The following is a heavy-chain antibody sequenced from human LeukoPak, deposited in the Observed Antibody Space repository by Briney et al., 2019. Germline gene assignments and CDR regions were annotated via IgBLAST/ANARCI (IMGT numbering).Heavy chain of an antibody. J-gene: IGHJ6*02. CDR1: GLNFNTYD. CDR3: AARLPLYGMDV. V-gene: IGHV3-23*01. D-gene: IGHD2-21*02. CDR2: FGTRHTHI. Sequence: GGSLRLSCVGSGLNFNTYDLTWARQAPGKGLEWVALFGTRHTHIFYADSVEGRFAISRDNSKNTVYLQMNSLRVEDAAVYYCAARLPLYGMDVWGQGTTVTVSS.